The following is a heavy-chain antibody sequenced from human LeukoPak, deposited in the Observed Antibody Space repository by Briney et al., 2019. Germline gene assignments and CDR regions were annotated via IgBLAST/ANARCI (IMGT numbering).Heavy chain of an antibody. D-gene: IGHD1-1*01. V-gene: IGHV3-23*01. CDR1: GFTFSIYA. Sequence: PGGSLRLSCAASGFTFSIYAMTWVRQAPGKGLEWVSTISDSGGSTYYADSVKGRFTISRDNSNNTLYLQMNSLRVEDTALYYCAQDAGRGGSTRTTSVYWGRGALVTVSS. CDR2: ISDSGGST. J-gene: IGHJ4*02. CDR3: AQDAGRGGSTRTTSVY.